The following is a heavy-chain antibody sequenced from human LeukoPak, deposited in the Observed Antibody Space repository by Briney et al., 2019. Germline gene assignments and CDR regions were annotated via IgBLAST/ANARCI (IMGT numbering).Heavy chain of an antibody. CDR3: ARGSVYYDILTGYYSY. CDR1: GFTFITIG. V-gene: IGHV3-7*03. CDR2: KKQDGSEK. J-gene: IGHJ4*02. D-gene: IGHD3-9*01. Sequence: LPGGPLRSSVQAPGFTFITIGIAWVRQAPGKGLDGVANKKQDGSEKYYVDSVKGRFTISRDNAKNSLYLQMNSLRAEDTAVYYCARGSVYYDILTGYYSYWGQGTLVTVSS.